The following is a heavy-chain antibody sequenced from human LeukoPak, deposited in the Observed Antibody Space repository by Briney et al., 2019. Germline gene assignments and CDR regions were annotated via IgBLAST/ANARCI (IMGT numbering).Heavy chain of an antibody. CDR3: ARDYYDSSGFGAFDI. Sequence: ASVKVSCKASGYTFTANYMHWVRQAPGQGLEWMGWINPNSGGTNYAQKSQGRVTMTRDTSISTAYMDRSRLRSDDTAVYYCARDYYDSSGFGAFDIWGQGTMVTVSS. CDR1: GYTFTANY. J-gene: IGHJ3*02. CDR2: INPNSGGT. V-gene: IGHV1-2*02. D-gene: IGHD3-22*01.